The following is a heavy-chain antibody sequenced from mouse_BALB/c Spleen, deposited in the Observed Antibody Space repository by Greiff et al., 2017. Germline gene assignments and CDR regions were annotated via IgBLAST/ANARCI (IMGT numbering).Heavy chain of an antibody. CDR1: GFSLTSYG. Sequence: QVQLKESGPGLVQPSQSLSITCTVSGFSLTSYGVHWVRQSPGKGLEWLGVIWSGGSTDYNAAFISRLSISKDNSKSQVFFKMNSLQANDTAIYYCARPSSPSDGYYGGFAYWGQGTLVTVSA. CDR3: ARPSSPSDGYYGGFAY. V-gene: IGHV2-2*02. CDR2: IWSGGST. J-gene: IGHJ3*01. D-gene: IGHD2-3*01.